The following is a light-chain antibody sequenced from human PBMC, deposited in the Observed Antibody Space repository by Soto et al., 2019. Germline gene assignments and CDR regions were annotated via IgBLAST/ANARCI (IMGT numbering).Light chain of an antibody. CDR1: QSISSN. CDR3: QQYNDWPLT. V-gene: IGKV3-15*01. Sequence: ELVMTQSAATLSVSPGEGATLSCRASQSISSNLAWYQQKPGQAPKLLIYGASTRATGFPARFSGSGSGTEFTLTISSLQSEDFAVYYCQQYNDWPLTFGGGTKVDIK. J-gene: IGKJ4*01. CDR2: GAS.